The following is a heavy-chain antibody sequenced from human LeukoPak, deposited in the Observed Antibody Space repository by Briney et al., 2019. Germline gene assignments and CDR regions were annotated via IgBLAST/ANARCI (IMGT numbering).Heavy chain of an antibody. CDR3: ARGRDGYNGAYFDY. V-gene: IGHV3-53*01. CDR1: GFTVSSNY. Sequence: PGGSLRLSCAASGFTVSSNYMSWVRQAPGKGLEWVSIIYSGGNTYYADSVKGRFTISRDNSKNTLYLQMNSLRAEDTAVYYCARGRDGYNGAYFDYWGQGTLVTVSS. D-gene: IGHD5-24*01. CDR2: IYSGGNT. J-gene: IGHJ4*02.